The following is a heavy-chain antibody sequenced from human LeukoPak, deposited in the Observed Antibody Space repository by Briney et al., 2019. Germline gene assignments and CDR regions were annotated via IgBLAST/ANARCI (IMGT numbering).Heavy chain of an antibody. V-gene: IGHV4-31*03. CDR3: ARGSPWQGI. CDR1: GGSISSSSYY. Sequence: PSETLSLTCTVSGGSISSSSYYWGWIRQPPGKGLEWIGYIYYSGSTYYNPSLKSRVTISVDTSKNQFSLKLSSVTAADTAVYYCARGSPWQGIWGQGTMVTVSS. J-gene: IGHJ3*02. CDR2: IYYSGST.